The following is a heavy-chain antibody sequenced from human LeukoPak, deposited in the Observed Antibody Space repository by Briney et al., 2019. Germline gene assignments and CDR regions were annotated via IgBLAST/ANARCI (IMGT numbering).Heavy chain of an antibody. J-gene: IGHJ3*02. D-gene: IGHD1-26*01. Sequence: SSETLSLTCTVSGGSIDSTSYYWGWIRQPPGKSLEWIGTIYYSGNKYYNPSLRSRVTISVDTSKKQFSLRLSSVTAADTADYYCVRGFMGATGGKAFDIWGQGTMVTVSS. CDR2: IYYSGNK. V-gene: IGHV4-39*02. CDR1: GGSIDSTSYY. CDR3: VRGFMGATGGKAFDI.